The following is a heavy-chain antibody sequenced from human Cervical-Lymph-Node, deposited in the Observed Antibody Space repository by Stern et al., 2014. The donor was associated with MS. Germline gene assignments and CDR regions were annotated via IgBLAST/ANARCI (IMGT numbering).Heavy chain of an antibody. Sequence: DQLVQSGGGLVQPGGSLRLSCAASGFTFSDYAMSWVRQAPGKGLEWVSAISLSGGSTFYADSVQGRFTISRDNSKNTLYLQMNSLRAEDTAVYYCAKDRELVVVTFDSWGQGTLVTVSS. D-gene: IGHD2-15*01. CDR2: ISLSGGST. J-gene: IGHJ4*02. V-gene: IGHV3-23*04. CDR3: AKDRELVVVTFDS. CDR1: GFTFSDYA.